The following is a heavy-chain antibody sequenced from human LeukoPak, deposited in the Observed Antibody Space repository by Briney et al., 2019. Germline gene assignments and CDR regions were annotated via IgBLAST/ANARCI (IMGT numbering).Heavy chain of an antibody. V-gene: IGHV3-30-3*01. Sequence: GGSLRLSCAASGFTFSVYTIHWVRQAPGKGLEWVAVRSSDGSNKYYADSVKGRFTISRDNSKNTLYLQMNSLRAEDTAVYYCARDLRMYYGSGSYRSPPNFDYWGQGTLVTVSS. J-gene: IGHJ4*02. CDR2: RSSDGSNK. CDR1: GFTFSVYT. D-gene: IGHD3-10*01. CDR3: ARDLRMYYGSGSYRSPPNFDY.